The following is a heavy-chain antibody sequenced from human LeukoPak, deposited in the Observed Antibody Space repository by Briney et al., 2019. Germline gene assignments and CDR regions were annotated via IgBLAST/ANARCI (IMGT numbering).Heavy chain of an antibody. CDR2: ISYDGSNK. Sequence: GVSLRLSCAASGLTFRSYGMSWVRQAPGKGLEWVAVISYDGSNKYYADSVKGRFTTSRDNSKNTLYLQMNSLRAEDTAVYYCARESRDYYYGMDVWGQGTTVTVSS. CDR1: GLTFRSYG. V-gene: IGHV3-30*03. CDR3: ARESRDYYYGMDV. D-gene: IGHD2-21*01. J-gene: IGHJ6*02.